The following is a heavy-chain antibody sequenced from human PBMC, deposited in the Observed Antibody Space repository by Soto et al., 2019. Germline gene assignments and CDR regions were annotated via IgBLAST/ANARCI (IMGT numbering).Heavy chain of an antibody. Sequence: VQLVESGGGLVKPGGSLRLSCAASGFTFSSYSMNWVRQAPGKGLEWVSSISSSSSYIHYADSVKGRFTISRDNAKNSLYLQMTSLRAEDTAVYYCARERSDYDILTGYYNDYFDYWGQGTLVTVSS. CDR3: ARERSDYDILTGYYNDYFDY. J-gene: IGHJ4*02. CDR2: ISSSSSYI. D-gene: IGHD3-9*01. V-gene: IGHV3-21*01. CDR1: GFTFSSYS.